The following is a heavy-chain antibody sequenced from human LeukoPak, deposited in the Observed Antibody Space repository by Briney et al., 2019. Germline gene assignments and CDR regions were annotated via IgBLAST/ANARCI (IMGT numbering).Heavy chain of an antibody. J-gene: IGHJ5*02. D-gene: IGHD3-22*01. CDR1: GYTFTGYY. V-gene: IGHV1-69*04. Sequence: SVKVSCKASGYTFTGYYMHWVRQAPGQGLEWMGRIIPILGIANYAQKFQGRVTITADKSTSTAYMELSSLRSEDTAVYYCAREPRGYYYDSSGHGNSFDPWGQGTLVTVSS. CDR2: IIPILGIA. CDR3: AREPRGYYYDSSGHGNSFDP.